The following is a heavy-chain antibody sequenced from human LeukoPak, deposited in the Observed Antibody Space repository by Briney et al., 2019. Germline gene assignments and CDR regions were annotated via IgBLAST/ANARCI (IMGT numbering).Heavy chain of an antibody. CDR1: NGSISSYH. D-gene: IGHD1-26*01. Sequence: LETLSLTCTVSNGSISSYHWSWVRQPPGKGLEWIGHILTSGTTNYNPSLKSRLTISVDTSKNQFTLKLSSVTAADTAVYYCARLRVSGSYLYYFDYWGQGTLVTVSS. J-gene: IGHJ4*02. V-gene: IGHV4-4*09. CDR3: ARLRVSGSYLYYFDY. CDR2: ILTSGTT.